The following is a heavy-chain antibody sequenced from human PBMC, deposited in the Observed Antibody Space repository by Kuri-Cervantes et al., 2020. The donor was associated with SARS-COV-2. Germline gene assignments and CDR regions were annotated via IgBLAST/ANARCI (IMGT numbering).Heavy chain of an antibody. J-gene: IGHJ4*02. CDR2: INHSGST. V-gene: IGHV4-34*01. Sequence: SQTLSLTCAVYGGSFSGYYWSWIRQPPGKGLEWIGEINHSGSTNYNPSLKSRVTISVDTSKNQFSLKLSSVTAADTAVYYCARAPKGDYDYVWGSYRYYSYYFDYWGQGTLVTVSS. CDR3: ARAPKGDYDYVWGSYRYYSYYFDY. CDR1: GGSFSGYY. D-gene: IGHD3-16*02.